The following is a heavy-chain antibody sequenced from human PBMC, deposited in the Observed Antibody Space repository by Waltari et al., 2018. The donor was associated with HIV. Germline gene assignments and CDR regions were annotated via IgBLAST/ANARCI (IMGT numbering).Heavy chain of an antibody. D-gene: IGHD3-10*01. CDR1: AFPFNNFA. CDR2: ISFDGSSK. Sequence: QEQLVESGGGVVQPGRSLRLSCAVSAFPFNNFAIHWVRQAPGKGLEWVASISFDGSSKYYSDSVKGRFTISRDDSKNTVSLQMNSLRAADAALYYCAKEGWELLQFGYYFDSWGQGALVTVSS. CDR3: AKEGWELLQFGYYFDS. V-gene: IGHV3-30*18. J-gene: IGHJ4*02.